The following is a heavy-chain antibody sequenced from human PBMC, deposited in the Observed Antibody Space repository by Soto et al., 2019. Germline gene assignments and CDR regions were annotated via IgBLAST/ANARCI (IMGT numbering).Heavy chain of an antibody. CDR2: ISYDGSNK. Sequence: GGSLRLSCAASGFTFSSYGMHWVRQAPGKGLEWVAVISYDGSNKYYADSVKGRFTISRDNSKNTLYLQMNSLRAEDTAVYYCAKDSGVYYYYYGMDVWGQGTTVTVYS. D-gene: IGHD7-27*01. CDR3: AKDSGVYYYYYGMDV. V-gene: IGHV3-30*18. J-gene: IGHJ6*02. CDR1: GFTFSSYG.